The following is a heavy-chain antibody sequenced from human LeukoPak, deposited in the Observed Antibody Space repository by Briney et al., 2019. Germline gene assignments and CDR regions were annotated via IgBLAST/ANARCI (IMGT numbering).Heavy chain of an antibody. J-gene: IGHJ4*02. CDR2: IYYSGST. CDR3: ARRAYYYDSSGYYAYYFDY. D-gene: IGHD3-22*01. V-gene: IGHV4-59*01. CDR1: GGSISSYY. Sequence: SETLSLTCAVSGGSISSYYWSWIRQPPGKGLEWIGYIYYSGSTNYNPSLKSRVTISVDTSKNQFSLKLSSVTAADTAVYYCARRAYYYDSSGYYAYYFDYWGQGTLVTVSS.